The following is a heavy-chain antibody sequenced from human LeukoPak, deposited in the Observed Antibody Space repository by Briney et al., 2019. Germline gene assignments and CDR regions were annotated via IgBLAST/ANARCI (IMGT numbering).Heavy chain of an antibody. D-gene: IGHD3-10*01. V-gene: IGHV4-4*07. J-gene: IGHJ5*02. Sequence: SETLSLTCTVSGGSISSYYWSWIRQPAGKGLEWTGRIYTSGSTNYNPSLKSRVTMSVDTSKNQFSLKLSSVTAADTAVYYCARGLPYGSGSYNWFDPWGQGTLVTVSS. CDR2: IYTSGST. CDR1: GGSISSYY. CDR3: ARGLPYGSGSYNWFDP.